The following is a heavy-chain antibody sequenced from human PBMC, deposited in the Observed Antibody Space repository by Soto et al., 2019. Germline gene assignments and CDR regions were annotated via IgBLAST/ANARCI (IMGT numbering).Heavy chain of an antibody. J-gene: IGHJ4*02. Sequence: RASVKVSCKASGGTFSSYAISWLRQAPGQGLEWMGGIIPIFGTANYAQKFQGRVTITADESTSTAYMELSSLRSEDTAVYYCARHRGYSYGSVYFDYWGQGTLVTVSS. CDR2: IIPIFGTA. CDR3: ARHRGYSYGSVYFDY. V-gene: IGHV1-69*13. CDR1: GGTFSSYA. D-gene: IGHD5-18*01.